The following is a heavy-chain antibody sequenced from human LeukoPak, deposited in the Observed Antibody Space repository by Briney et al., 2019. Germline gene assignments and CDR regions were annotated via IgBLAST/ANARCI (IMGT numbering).Heavy chain of an antibody. CDR2: ISYDGSNK. V-gene: IGHV3-30-3*01. J-gene: IGHJ4*02. Sequence: GRSLRLSSAASGFTFSSYAMHWVRQAPGKGLEWVAVISYDGSNKYYADSVKGRFTISRDNSKNTLYLQMNSLRAEDTAVYYCARDWSNYVLDYWGQGTLVTVSS. CDR1: GFTFSSYA. CDR3: ARDWSNYVLDY. D-gene: IGHD4-11*01.